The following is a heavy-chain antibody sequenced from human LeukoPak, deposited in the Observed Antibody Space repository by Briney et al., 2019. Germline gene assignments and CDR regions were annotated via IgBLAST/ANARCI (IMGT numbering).Heavy chain of an antibody. J-gene: IGHJ4*02. CDR2: LGVNGISA. V-gene: IGHV3-64D*09. Sequence: GGSLRLSCSASGFTFSTSAMHWVRQAPGKGLEYVSSLGVNGISAYYADSVRGRFTISRDNAKGMLFLQMSSLRAEDTAVYYCVKGQEVVYTPTFDFWGQGTLVTVS. D-gene: IGHD2-8*02. CDR3: VKGQEVVYTPTFDF. CDR1: GFTFSTSA.